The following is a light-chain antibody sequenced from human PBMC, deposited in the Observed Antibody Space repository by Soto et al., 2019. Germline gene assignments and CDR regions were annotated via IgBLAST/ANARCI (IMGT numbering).Light chain of an antibody. CDR3: SAYTTSNTLI. CDR1: SSDVGGYDY. CDR2: EVN. Sequence: LTQPASVSGSPGQSVTISCTGTSSDVGGYDYVSWYQQHPGTAPKLILYEVNNRPSGVSNRFSGSKSGNTASLIISGLQTEDEANYYCSAYTTSNTLIFGTGTKVTVL. J-gene: IGLJ1*01. V-gene: IGLV2-14*01.